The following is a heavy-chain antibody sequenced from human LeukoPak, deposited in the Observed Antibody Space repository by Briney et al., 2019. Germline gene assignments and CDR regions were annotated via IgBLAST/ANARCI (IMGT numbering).Heavy chain of an antibody. CDR2: VNKDGIDT. CDR1: GFXFSDYW. D-gene: IGHD3-10*01. CDR3: ARAVYYSNYLGY. V-gene: IGHV3-74*03. J-gene: IGHJ4*01. Sequence: GGSLRLSCAASGFXFSDYWIHWVRQAPGKGRVWVSRVNKDGIDTTYADSVKGRFTISRDNAKNTLYLQMNSLRAEDTAMYYCARAVYYSNYLGYWGQGTLVTVSS.